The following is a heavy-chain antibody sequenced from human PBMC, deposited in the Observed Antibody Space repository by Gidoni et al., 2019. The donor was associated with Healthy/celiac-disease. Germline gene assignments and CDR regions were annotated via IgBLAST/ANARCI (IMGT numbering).Heavy chain of an antibody. CDR1: GFPFSSYS. D-gene: IGHD6-13*01. CDR3: ARDLDYSSSWYGYYYYYGMDV. V-gene: IGHV3-21*01. J-gene: IGHJ6*02. Sequence: EVQLVASGGGLVKPGGSLRLSCAPSGFPFSSYSMNWVRQAPGKGLEWVSSISSSSSDIYYADSVKGRFTISRDNAKNSLYLQMNSLRAEDTAVYYCARDLDYSSSWYGYYYYYGMDVWGQGTTVTVSS. CDR2: ISSSSSDI.